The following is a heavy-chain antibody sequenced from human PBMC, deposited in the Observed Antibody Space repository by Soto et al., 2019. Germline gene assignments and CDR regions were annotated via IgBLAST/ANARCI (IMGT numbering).Heavy chain of an antibody. CDR2: IYSGGST. D-gene: IGHD2-15*01. J-gene: IGHJ6*02. CDR1: GFTVSSNY. CDR3: ARDGTYCSGGSCYKSSGYYYGLDV. V-gene: IGHV3-53*01. Sequence: GGSLRLSCAASGFTVSSNYMSWVRQAPGKGLEWVSVIYSGGSTYYADSVKGRFTISRDNSKNTLYLQMNSLRAEDTAVYYCARDGTYCSGGSCYKSSGYYYGLDVWGQGTTVTVSS.